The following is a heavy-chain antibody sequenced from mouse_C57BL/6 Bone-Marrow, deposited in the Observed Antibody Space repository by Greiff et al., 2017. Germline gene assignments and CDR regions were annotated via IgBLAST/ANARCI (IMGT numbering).Heavy chain of an antibody. CDR1: GFTFSSYG. D-gene: IGHD2-14*01. Sequence: EVKLQESGGDLVKPGGSLKLSCAASGFTFSSYGMSWVRQTPDKRLEWVATISCGGSYTYYPDSVKGRFTISRDNAKNTLYLQMSSLKSEDTAMYYGASLWVRSWLAYWGQGTLVTVSA. CDR3: ASLWVRSWLAY. CDR2: ISCGGSYT. J-gene: IGHJ3*01. V-gene: IGHV5-6*01.